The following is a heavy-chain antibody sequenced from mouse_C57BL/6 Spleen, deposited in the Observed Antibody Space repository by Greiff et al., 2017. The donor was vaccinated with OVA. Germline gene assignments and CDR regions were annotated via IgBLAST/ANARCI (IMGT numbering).Heavy chain of an antibody. CDR3: ARQDSNYPYYAMDY. CDR2: IWSDGST. V-gene: IGHV2-6-1*01. CDR1: GFSLTSYG. D-gene: IGHD2-5*01. Sequence: VKLMESGPGLVAPSQSLSITCTVSGFSLTSYGVHWVRQPPGKGLEWLVVIWSDGSTTYNSALKSRLSISKDNSKSQVFLKMNSLQTDDTAMYYCARQDSNYPYYAMDYWGQGTSGTVSS. J-gene: IGHJ4*01.